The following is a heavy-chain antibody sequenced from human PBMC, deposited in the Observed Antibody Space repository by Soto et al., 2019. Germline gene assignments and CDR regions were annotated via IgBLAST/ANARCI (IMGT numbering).Heavy chain of an antibody. CDR2: IKQDGSEK. CDR3: ARGGSGYSYGKLDS. Sequence: EVQLVESGGGLVQPGGSLRLSCAASGFTFSSHWMSWVRQAPGKGLEWVANIKQDGSEKYYVDSVKGRFPISRDNAKNSLYLQMNSLRVEDTAVYYCARGGSGYSYGKLDSWGQGALVTVSS. D-gene: IGHD5-18*01. CDR1: GFTFSSHW. V-gene: IGHV3-7*05. J-gene: IGHJ4*02.